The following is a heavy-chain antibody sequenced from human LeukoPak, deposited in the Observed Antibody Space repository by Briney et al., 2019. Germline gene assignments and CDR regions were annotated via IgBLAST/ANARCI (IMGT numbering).Heavy chain of an antibody. D-gene: IGHD2-2*01. J-gene: IGHJ4*02. V-gene: IGHV3-30*03. CDR2: ISYDGSNE. CDR3: AGYCSSTSCYSDFDY. Sequence: GGSLRLSCTASGFTFSGYGIHWVRQAPGKGLEWVAFISYDGSNEYYADSVKGRFTISRDNSKNTLYLQMNSLRAEDTAVYYCAGYCSSTSCYSDFDYWGQGTLVTVSS. CDR1: GFTFSGYG.